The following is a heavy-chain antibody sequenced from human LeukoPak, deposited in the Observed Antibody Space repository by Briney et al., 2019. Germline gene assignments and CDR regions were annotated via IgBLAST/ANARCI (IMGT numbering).Heavy chain of an antibody. CDR1: GDSVTGYF. J-gene: IGHJ4*02. D-gene: IGHD2-15*01. V-gene: IGHV4-59*02. CDR3: VIGVGWQPDY. CDR2: IYKIGTT. Sequence: PSETLSLTCTVFGDSVTGYFLNWVRQPPGKGLEWIGHIYKIGTTNYNPSLKGRLTISADTSKNQFSLQLRSVTAADTAVYYCVIGVGWQPDYWGQGALVTVSS.